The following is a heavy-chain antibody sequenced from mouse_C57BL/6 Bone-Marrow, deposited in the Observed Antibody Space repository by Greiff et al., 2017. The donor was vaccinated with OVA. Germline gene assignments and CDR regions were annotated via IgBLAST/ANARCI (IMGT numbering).Heavy chain of an antibody. D-gene: IGHD4-1*01. CDR2: IHPNSGST. CDR3: ARELTDTSDWYFDV. CDR1: GYTFTSYW. Sequence: QVQLQQPGAELVKPGASVKLSCKASGYTFTSYWMHWVKQRPGQGLEWIGMIHPNSGSTNYNEKFKSKATLTVDKSSSTAYMQLSSLTSEDSAVYYCARELTDTSDWYFDVWGTGTTVTVSS. V-gene: IGHV1-64*01. J-gene: IGHJ1*03.